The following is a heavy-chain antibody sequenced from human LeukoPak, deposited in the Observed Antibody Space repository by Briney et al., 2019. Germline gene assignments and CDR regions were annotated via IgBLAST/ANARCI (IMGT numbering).Heavy chain of an antibody. CDR2: MSPNSGNT. V-gene: IGHV1-8*01. CDR1: GYTFTSND. D-gene: IGHD5-12*01. J-gene: IGHJ4*02. CDR3: ARASRNSGYDSDY. Sequence: GASVKVSRKASGYTFTSNDINWVRQATGQGLEWMGWMSPNSGNTGYAQKFQGRVTMTRDTSISTAYMELSSLRSEDTAVYYCARASRNSGYDSDYWGQGTLVTVSS.